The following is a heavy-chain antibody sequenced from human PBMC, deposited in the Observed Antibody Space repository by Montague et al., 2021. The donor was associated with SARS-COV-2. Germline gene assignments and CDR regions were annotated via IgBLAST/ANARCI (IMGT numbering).Heavy chain of an antibody. CDR2: IYYSGSY. Sequence: TLSLTCTVSGGSISSDGYYWSWIRQHPGKGLEWIGYIYYSGSYNYNLSLKSRVTISVDTTKNQFSLKLSSVTAADTDVYYCASDTRIVGATTRLDYWGQGTLVTVSS. CDR1: GGSISSDGYY. V-gene: IGHV4-31*03. D-gene: IGHD1-26*01. J-gene: IGHJ4*01. CDR3: ASDTRIVGATTRLDY.